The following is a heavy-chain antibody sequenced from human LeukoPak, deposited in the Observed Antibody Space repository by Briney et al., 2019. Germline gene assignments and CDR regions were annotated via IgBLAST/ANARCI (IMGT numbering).Heavy chain of an antibody. CDR1: VGFISSYY. V-gene: IGHV4-59*01. CDR2: VAYSGST. CDR3: ARQRGYYFDY. D-gene: IGHD3-10*01. Sequence: PSETLSLTCTVSVGFISSYYWSWIRQPPGKGLEWIGYVAYSGSTDYNPSLKRRVTISVVTSKNQFSLKMTSVTAADTAVYYCARQRGYYFDYWGQGILVTVSS. J-gene: IGHJ4*02.